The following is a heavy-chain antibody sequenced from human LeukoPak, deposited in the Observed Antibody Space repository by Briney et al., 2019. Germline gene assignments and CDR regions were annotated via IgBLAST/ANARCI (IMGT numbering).Heavy chain of an antibody. CDR1: GFTFSSYA. D-gene: IGHD3-3*01. CDR2: ISGSGGST. V-gene: IGHV3-23*01. J-gene: IGHJ4*02. Sequence: GGSLRLSCAASGFTFSSYAMSWVRQAPGKGLEWVSAISGSGGSTYYADSVKGRFTISRDNSKNTLYLQMNSLRAEDTAVYYCAKDYDFWSGYYIPLDYWGQGTLVTVSS. CDR3: AKDYDFWSGYYIPLDY.